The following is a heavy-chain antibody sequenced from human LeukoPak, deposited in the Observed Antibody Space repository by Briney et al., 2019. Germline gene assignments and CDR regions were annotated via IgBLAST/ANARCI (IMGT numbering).Heavy chain of an antibody. D-gene: IGHD3-16*02. CDR2: ISYDGSNK. Sequence: PGGSLRLSCAASGFTFSSYGMHWVRQAPGKGLEWVAVISYDGSNKYYADSVKGRFTISRDNSKNTLYLQMNSLRAEDTAVYYCARDLRLGELSNDYWGQGTLVTVSS. V-gene: IGHV3-30*03. CDR1: GFTFSSYG. CDR3: ARDLRLGELSNDY. J-gene: IGHJ4*02.